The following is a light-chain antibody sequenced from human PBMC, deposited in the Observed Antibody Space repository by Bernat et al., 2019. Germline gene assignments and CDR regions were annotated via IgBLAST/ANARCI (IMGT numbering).Light chain of an antibody. J-gene: IGLJ3*02. CDR1: SSNIGSNN. CDR2: SSN. CDR3: AAWDDGLTGRV. V-gene: IGLV1-47*02. Sequence: QSVLTQPPSASGTPGQRVTISCSGGSSNIGSNNVYWYQLLPGTAPKLLIYSSNQRPSGVPDRFSGSKSGTSASLAISGLRSEDEADYYCAAWDDGLTGRVFGGGTKLTVL.